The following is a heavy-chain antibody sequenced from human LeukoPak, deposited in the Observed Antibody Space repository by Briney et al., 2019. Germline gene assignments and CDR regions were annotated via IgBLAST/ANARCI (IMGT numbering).Heavy chain of an antibody. CDR3: ARVYYDILTGYFWFVP. D-gene: IGHD3-9*01. V-gene: IGHV4-59*01. CDR2: IYYSGST. J-gene: IGHJ5*02. Sequence: SETLSLTCTVSGGSISSYYWSWLRQPPGKGPEWIGYIYYSGSTNYNPSLKSRATILVDTSKNQFSLKLSSVTAADTAVYYCARVYYDILTGYFWFVPWGQGTLVTVSS. CDR1: GGSISSYY.